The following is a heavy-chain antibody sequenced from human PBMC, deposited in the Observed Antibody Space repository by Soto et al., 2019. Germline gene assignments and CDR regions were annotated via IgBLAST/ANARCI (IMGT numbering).Heavy chain of an antibody. CDR2: IYYIGTT. V-gene: IGHV4-59*01. CDR1: GGSISGYY. CDR3: ARSGSKYGANAFDI. Sequence: SEALSLICTVSGGSISGYYWNWIRQPPGKGLEYIGHIYYIGTTNYNPSLKSRATILVDTSKNQFSLKLTSVTAADTAVYFCARSGSKYGANAFDIWDQGTMVTVSS. J-gene: IGHJ3*02. D-gene: IGHD5-18*01.